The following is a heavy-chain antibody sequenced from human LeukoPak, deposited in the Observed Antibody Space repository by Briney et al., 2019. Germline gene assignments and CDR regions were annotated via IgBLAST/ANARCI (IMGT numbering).Heavy chain of an antibody. CDR2: RYYSGTT. J-gene: IGHJ4*02. CDR1: GASISSYY. Sequence: SETLSLTCNVSGASISSYYWSWIRQPPGRGLEWIGYRYYSGTTNYKPSLKSRVTISVDTSKNQFSLRLSSVNAADTAVYYCARSSSGYYFDYWGQGTLVTVSS. CDR3: ARSSSGYYFDY. V-gene: IGHV4-59*01. D-gene: IGHD3-22*01.